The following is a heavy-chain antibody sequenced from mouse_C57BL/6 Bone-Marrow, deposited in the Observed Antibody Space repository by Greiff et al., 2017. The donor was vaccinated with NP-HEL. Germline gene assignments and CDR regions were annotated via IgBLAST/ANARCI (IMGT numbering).Heavy chain of an antibody. CDR2: ISDGGSYT. CDR1: GFTFSSYA. CDR3: ARDGRGSLYDYDGAWFAY. Sequence: EVQGVESGGGLVKPGGSLKLSCAASGFTFSSYAMSWVRQTPEKRLEWVATISDGGSYTYYPDNVKGRFTISRDNAKNNLYLQMSHLKSEDTAMYYGARDGRGSLYDYDGAWFAYWGQGTLVTVSA. D-gene: IGHD2-4*01. V-gene: IGHV5-4*01. J-gene: IGHJ3*01.